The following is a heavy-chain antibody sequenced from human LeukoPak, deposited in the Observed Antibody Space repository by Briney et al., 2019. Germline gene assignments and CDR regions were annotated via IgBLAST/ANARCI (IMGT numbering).Heavy chain of an antibody. D-gene: IGHD2-21*02. V-gene: IGHV3-11*01. CDR1: GFTFSDYY. Sequence: GGSLRLSCEASGFTFSDYYMSWIRQAPGKGLEWVSYISSSGSTIYYADSVKGRFTISRDNAKNSLYLQMNSLRAEDTAVYYCAREYCGGDCYSDPHYFDYWGQGTLVTVSS. CDR3: AREYCGGDCYSDPHYFDY. CDR2: ISSSGSTI. J-gene: IGHJ4*02.